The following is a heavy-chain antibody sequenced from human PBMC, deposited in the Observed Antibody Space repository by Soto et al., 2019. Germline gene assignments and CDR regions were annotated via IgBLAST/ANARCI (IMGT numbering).Heavy chain of an antibody. CDR1: GGSISSGDYY. Sequence: PSETLSLTCTVSGGSISSGDYYWSWIRQPPGKGLEWIGYIYYSGSTYYNPSLKSRVTISVDTSKNQFSLELSSVTAADTAVYYCARGGPDFWSGYYKDYWGQGTLVTVSS. CDR2: IYYSGST. D-gene: IGHD3-3*01. J-gene: IGHJ4*02. V-gene: IGHV4-30-4*01. CDR3: ARGGPDFWSGYYKDY.